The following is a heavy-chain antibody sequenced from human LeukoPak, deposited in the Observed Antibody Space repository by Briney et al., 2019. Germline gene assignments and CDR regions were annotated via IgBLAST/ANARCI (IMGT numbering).Heavy chain of an antibody. D-gene: IGHD6-13*01. CDR2: IYSGGST. V-gene: IGHV3-53*01. CDR1: GFTVSSNY. Sequence: GGSLRLSCAASGFTVSSNYMSWVRQAPGKGLEWVSVIYSGGSTYYADSVKGRFTISRDNSKNTLYLQMNSLRAEDMAVYYCARAQQLAFDYWGQGTLVTVSS. CDR3: ARAQQLAFDY. J-gene: IGHJ4*02.